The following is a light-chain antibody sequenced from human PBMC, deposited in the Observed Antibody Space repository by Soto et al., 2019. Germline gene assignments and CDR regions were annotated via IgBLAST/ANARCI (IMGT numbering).Light chain of an antibody. CDR3: QQYANSPIT. CDR2: GVS. CDR1: LPVSSNF. Sequence: ELVLTPSPGTLSLSPGESAALSCRASLPVSSNFLAWYQQKPGQAPRLLIYGVSSRASGIPDRFFGSGSGTDFTLTINRLEPEDFAVYYCQQYANSPITFGQGTRLEIK. V-gene: IGKV3-20*01. J-gene: IGKJ5*01.